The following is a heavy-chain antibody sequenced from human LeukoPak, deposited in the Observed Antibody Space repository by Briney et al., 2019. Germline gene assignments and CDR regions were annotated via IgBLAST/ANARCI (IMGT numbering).Heavy chain of an antibody. CDR2: IYHSGST. D-gene: IGHD3-3*01. J-gene: IGHJ4*02. Sequence: SETLSLTCTVSGGSISSYHWSWIRQPPGKGLEWIGYIYHSGSTNYNPSLKSRVTISVDTSKNQFSLKLSSVTAADTAVYYCAREAQVFYDFWSGYQSRYFDYWGQGTLVTVSS. CDR3: AREAQVFYDFWSGYQSRYFDY. V-gene: IGHV4-59*12. CDR1: GGSISSYH.